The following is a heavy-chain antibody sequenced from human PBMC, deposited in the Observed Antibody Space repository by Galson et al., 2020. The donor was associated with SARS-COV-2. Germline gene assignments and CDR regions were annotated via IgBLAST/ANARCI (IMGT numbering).Heavy chain of an antibody. V-gene: IGHV3-74*01. CDR1: GFTFSSYW. J-gene: IGHJ5*02. D-gene: IGHD2-15*01. CDR2: INSDGSST. Sequence: GESLKISCAASGFTFSSYWMHWVRQAPGKGLVWVSRINSDGSSTSYADSVKGRFTISRDNAKNTLYLQMNSLRAEDTAVYYCHVVVVVAGGWFDPWGQGTLVTVSS. CDR3: HVVVVVAGGWFDP.